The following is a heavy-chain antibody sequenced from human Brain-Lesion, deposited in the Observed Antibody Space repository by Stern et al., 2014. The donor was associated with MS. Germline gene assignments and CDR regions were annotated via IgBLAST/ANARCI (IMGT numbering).Heavy chain of an antibody. CDR1: GYTFTGYY. CDR3: ATYYYDSTGYNDF. V-gene: IGHV1-2*04. J-gene: IGHJ4*02. Sequence: QDQLVQSGAEVKKPGASVKVSCKASGYTFTGYYMHWVRQAPGQGLEWMGWINPKSGGTNYAQKFQGWVTMTRDTSINTAYMELSRPRSDDTAVYYCATYYYDSTGYNDFWGQGTLVTVSS. CDR2: INPKSGGT. D-gene: IGHD3-22*01.